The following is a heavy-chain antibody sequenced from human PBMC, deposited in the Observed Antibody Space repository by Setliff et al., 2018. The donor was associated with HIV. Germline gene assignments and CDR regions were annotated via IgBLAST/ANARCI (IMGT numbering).Heavy chain of an antibody. Sequence: SETLSLTCTVSGGSISSYYWSWIRQPPGKRLEWIGHINYSGTTNYNPSLKSRVTISVDTSKNQFSLKVSSVTAADTAVYYCARRRPPPSGSYSKYYMDVWGKGTTVTVSS. J-gene: IGHJ6*03. CDR1: GGSISSYY. CDR3: ARRRPPPSGSYSKYYMDV. D-gene: IGHD1-26*01. CDR2: INYSGTT. V-gene: IGHV4-59*08.